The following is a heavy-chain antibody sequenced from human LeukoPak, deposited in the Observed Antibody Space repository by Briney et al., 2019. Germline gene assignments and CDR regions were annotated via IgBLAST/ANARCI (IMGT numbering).Heavy chain of an antibody. Sequence: PGGFLRLSCAASGFTFSSYWMSWVRQAPGKGLEWVANIKEDGSEKYYVDSVKGRFTISRDNAKNSLYLQMNILRAEDTAVYYCARVLHYYDSSTYYTDITGYFFDYWGQGSLVTVSS. CDR2: IKEDGSEK. V-gene: IGHV3-7*01. D-gene: IGHD3-22*01. CDR3: ARVLHYYDSSTYYTDITGYFFDY. CDR1: GFTFSSYW. J-gene: IGHJ4*02.